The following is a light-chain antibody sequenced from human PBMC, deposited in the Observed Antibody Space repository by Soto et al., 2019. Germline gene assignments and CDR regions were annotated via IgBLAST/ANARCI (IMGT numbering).Light chain of an antibody. CDR1: QSISTW. V-gene: IGKV1-5*03. Sequence: DIQMTQSPSTLSASVGDRVAITCRASQSISTWLAWYQQKSGKAPKLLIYKASTLESGVASGFSGSGSGTEFTLSISSLQPDDFATCYCQAYNSFSRTFGQGTKQEIK. J-gene: IGKJ2*01. CDR2: KAS. CDR3: QAYNSFSRT.